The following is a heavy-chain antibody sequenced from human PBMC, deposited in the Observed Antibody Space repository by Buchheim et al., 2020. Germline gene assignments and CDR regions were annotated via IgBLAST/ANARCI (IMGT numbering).Heavy chain of an antibody. J-gene: IGHJ4*02. CDR3: AKANLGGLDY. Sequence: QVQLVESGGGVVQPGRSLRLSCAASGFTFSSYGMHWVRQAPGKGLEWVAVISYDGSNKYYADSVKGRFTISRDNSKNTLYLQMNSLRAEDTAVYYCAKANLGGLDYWGQGTL. V-gene: IGHV3-30*18. CDR2: ISYDGSNK. CDR1: GFTFSSYG.